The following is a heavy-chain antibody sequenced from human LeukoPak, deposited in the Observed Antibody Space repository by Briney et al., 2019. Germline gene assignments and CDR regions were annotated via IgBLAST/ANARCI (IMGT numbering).Heavy chain of an antibody. CDR2: ISYDGSKE. J-gene: IGHJ4*02. CDR1: GFSSSDSG. CDR3: ARDGGDY. Sequence: GRSLRLSCAASGFSSSDSGMNWVRQAPGKGLEWVAVISYDGSKEYYADSLKGRFTISRDNSKNTLYLQMNSLRVEDTAIYYCARDGGDYWGQGTLVTVSS. V-gene: IGHV3-30*03. D-gene: IGHD3-16*01.